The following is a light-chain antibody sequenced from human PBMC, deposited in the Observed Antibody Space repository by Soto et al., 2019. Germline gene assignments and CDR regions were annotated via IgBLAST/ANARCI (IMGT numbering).Light chain of an antibody. CDR1: QSISSY. CDR2: GAS. CDR3: QQTFSTPET. Sequence: DIQMTQSPSSLSASVGDTVAITCRASQSISSYLNWYQQKPGKAPKLLIYGASSLQSGVPSRFSGSGSGTDFTLTISSLQPEDFATYFCQQTFSTPETFGQGTKVDIK. J-gene: IGKJ1*01. V-gene: IGKV1-39*01.